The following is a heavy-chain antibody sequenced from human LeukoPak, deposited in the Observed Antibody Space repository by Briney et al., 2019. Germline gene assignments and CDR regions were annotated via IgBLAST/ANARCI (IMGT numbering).Heavy chain of an antibody. CDR3: ARADILTGYPADV. CDR1: GYTFTGYY. CDR2: INPNSGGT. J-gene: IGHJ6*04. D-gene: IGHD3-9*01. V-gene: IGHV1-2*02. Sequence: VASVKVSCKASGYTFTGYYMHWVRQAPGQGLEWMGWINPNSGGTNYAQKFQGRVTMTRDTSISTAYMELSRLRSDDTAVYYCARADILTGYPADVWGKGTTVTVSS.